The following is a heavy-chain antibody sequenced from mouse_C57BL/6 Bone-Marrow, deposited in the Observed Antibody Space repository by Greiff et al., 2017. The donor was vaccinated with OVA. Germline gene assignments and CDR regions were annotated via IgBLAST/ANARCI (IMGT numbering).Heavy chain of an antibody. CDR1: GFTFSDYY. V-gene: IGHV5-12*01. D-gene: IGHD1-1*01. CDR3: ARHDYYGAMDY. J-gene: IGHJ4*01. CDR2: ISNGGGST. Sequence: DVMLVESGGGLVQPGGSLKLSCAASGFTFSDYYMYWVRQTPEKRLEWVAYISNGGGSTYYPDTVKGRFTISRDNAKNTLYLQMSRLKSEDTAMYYCARHDYYGAMDYWGQGTSVTVSS.